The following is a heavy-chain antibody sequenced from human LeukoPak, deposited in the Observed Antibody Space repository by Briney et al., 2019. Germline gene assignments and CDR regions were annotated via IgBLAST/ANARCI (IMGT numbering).Heavy chain of an antibody. CDR2: IHPDNGGT. D-gene: IGHD3-16*02. V-gene: IGHV1-2*02. CDR1: GYSFSDHY. J-gene: IGHJ6*02. Sequence: ASVKVSCKASGYSFSDHYIHWVRQAPGQGLEWMGWIHPDNGGTIYAQNFHGRPTVTRDRSLGTAYMELTRLTSDDTAMYYCARVSGPTRYYGLDVWGQGTTVIVTS. CDR3: ARVSGPTRYYGLDV.